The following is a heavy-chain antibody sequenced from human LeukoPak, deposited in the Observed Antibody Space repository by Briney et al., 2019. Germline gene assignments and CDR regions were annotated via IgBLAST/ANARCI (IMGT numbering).Heavy chain of an antibody. CDR1: GGSISSYY. Sequence: SETLSLTCTVSGGSISSYYWSRIRQPPGKGLEWIGYIYYSGSTNYNPSLKSRVTISVDTSKNQFSLKLSSVTAADTAVYYCARLAPGEYPLFDYWGQGTLVTVSS. D-gene: IGHD3-10*01. CDR2: IYYSGST. V-gene: IGHV4-59*08. J-gene: IGHJ4*02. CDR3: ARLAPGEYPLFDY.